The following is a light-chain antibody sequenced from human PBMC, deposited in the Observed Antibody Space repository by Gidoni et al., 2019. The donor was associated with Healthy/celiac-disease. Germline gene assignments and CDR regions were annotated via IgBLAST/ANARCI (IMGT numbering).Light chain of an antibody. Sequence: DIQMTQSPSSLSASVGDRVTITCRASQSISSYLNWYQQKPVKAPKLLIYAASSLQSGVPSRFSDSGSGTDFTLTISSLQPEDFATYYCQQSYSTPYTFXXXTKLEIK. CDR3: QQSYSTPYT. J-gene: IGKJ2*01. CDR1: QSISSY. V-gene: IGKV1-39*01. CDR2: AAS.